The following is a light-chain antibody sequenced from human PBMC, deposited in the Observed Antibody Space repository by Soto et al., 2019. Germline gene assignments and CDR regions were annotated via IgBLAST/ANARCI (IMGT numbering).Light chain of an antibody. CDR3: HQYGSSAWT. J-gene: IGKJ1*01. CDR2: GAS. V-gene: IGKV3-20*01. CDR1: RSVSTNY. Sequence: EIVLTQSPGTLSLSPVERATVSCRASRSVSTNYLAWYQQRPGQAPRLLIYGASSRATGIPDRFSGSGSGTDFTLTISRLEPEDFAVYYCHQYGSSAWTFGQGTKVDIK.